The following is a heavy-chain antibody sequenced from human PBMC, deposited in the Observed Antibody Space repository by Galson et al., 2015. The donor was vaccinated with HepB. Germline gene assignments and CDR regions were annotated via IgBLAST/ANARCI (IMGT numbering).Heavy chain of an antibody. CDR2: ISPYNGNT. CDR1: GYTFTSYG. V-gene: IGHV1-18*04. Sequence: SVKVSCKASGYTFTSYGVTWVRQAPGQGLEWMGWISPYNGNTNYAQKLQGRVTMTKDTSTSTVYMELSSLRSEDTAVYYCARVNRIAVAGLDYWGQGTLVTVSS. CDR3: ARVNRIAVAGLDY. J-gene: IGHJ4*02. D-gene: IGHD6-19*01.